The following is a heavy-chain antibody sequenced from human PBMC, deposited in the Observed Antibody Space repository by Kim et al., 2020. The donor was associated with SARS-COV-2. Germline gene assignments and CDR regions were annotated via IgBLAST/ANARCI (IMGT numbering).Heavy chain of an antibody. Sequence: SVKVSCKASGGTFSSYAISWVRQAPGQGLEWMGRIIPILGIANYAQKFQGRVTITADKSTSTAYMELSSLRSEDTAVYYCAREGCSGGSCYSNYYYYGMDVWGQGTTVTVSS. J-gene: IGHJ6*02. CDR1: GGTFSSYA. CDR2: IIPILGIA. CDR3: AREGCSGGSCYSNYYYYGMDV. V-gene: IGHV1-69*04. D-gene: IGHD2-15*01.